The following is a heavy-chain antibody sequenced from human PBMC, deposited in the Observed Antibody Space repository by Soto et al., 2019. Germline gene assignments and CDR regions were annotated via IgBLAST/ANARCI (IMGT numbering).Heavy chain of an antibody. CDR2: TSSSSSYI. CDR3: ARWGDYYYHAMDV. J-gene: IGHJ6*02. Sequence: PGGSLRLSCAASGFTFSSYSMNWVRQAPGKGLEWVSSTSSSSSYIYSADSLKGRFAISRDNAKNSLYLQMNSLRAEDTAVYYCARWGDYYYHAMDVWGQGTTVTVSS. D-gene: IGHD3-16*01. V-gene: IGHV3-21*01. CDR1: GFTFSSYS.